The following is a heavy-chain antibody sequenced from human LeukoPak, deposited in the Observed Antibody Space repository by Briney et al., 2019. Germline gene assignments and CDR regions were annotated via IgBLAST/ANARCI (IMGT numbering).Heavy chain of an antibody. Sequence: SETLSLTCSVSGGSIISGAYYWSWIRQHPGKGLEWIGYIYYSGNTYYNPPLKSRIIISVDTSKNQFSLKLTSVTAADTAVYYCARDSLRTAIAMAGGNWFDPWGQGTLVTVSS. CDR1: GGSIISGAYY. V-gene: IGHV4-31*03. CDR3: ARDSLRTAIAMAGGNWFDP. CDR2: IYYSGNT. D-gene: IGHD6-19*01. J-gene: IGHJ5*02.